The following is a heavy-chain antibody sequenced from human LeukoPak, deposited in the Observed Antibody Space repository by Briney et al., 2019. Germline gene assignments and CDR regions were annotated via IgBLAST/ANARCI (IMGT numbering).Heavy chain of an antibody. CDR2: INHGGST. V-gene: IGHV4-34*01. CDR3: ARLRAARPYYYYGMDV. J-gene: IGHJ6*02. CDR1: GGSITSYY. Sequence: SETLSLTCIVSGGSITSYYWSWIRQPPGKGLEWIGEINHGGSTNYNPSLKSRVTISVDTSKNQFSLKLSSVTAADTAVYYCARLRAARPYYYYGMDVWGQGTTVTVSS. D-gene: IGHD6-6*01.